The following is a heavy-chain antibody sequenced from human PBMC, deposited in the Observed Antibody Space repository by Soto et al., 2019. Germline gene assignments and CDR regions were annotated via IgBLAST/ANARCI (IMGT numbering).Heavy chain of an antibody. CDR3: ARIKGGAAGNFDY. CDR2: IYYSGST. Sequence: ASETLSLTCTVSGGSVSSGLFYWSWIRQHPGKDLEWIGYIYYSGSTYYNPSLKSRVTMSVDTSQNQFSLKLNSVTAADTAVYFCARIKGGAAGNFDYWGQGTLVTVPQ. J-gene: IGHJ4*02. V-gene: IGHV4-31*03. CDR1: GGSVSSGLFY. D-gene: IGHD6-13*01.